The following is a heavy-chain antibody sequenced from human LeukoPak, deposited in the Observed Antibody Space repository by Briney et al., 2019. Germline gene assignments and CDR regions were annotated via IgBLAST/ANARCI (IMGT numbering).Heavy chain of an antibody. CDR3: ARGSMSEVGTFDY. D-gene: IGHD1-26*01. V-gene: IGHV1-2*02. Sequence: ASVKVSCKASGYTFTGYYMHWVRQAPGQGLEWMGWINPNSGGTNYAQKFQGRVTMTRDTSISTAYMELSRLRSDDTAVYYCARGSMSEVGTFDYWGQGTLVTVSS. CDR2: INPNSGGT. J-gene: IGHJ4*02. CDR1: GYTFTGYY.